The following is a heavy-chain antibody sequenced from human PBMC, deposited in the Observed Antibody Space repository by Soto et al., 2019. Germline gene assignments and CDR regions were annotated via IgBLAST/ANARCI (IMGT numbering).Heavy chain of an antibody. J-gene: IGHJ4*02. Sequence: PSETLSLTCAVYGGSFSGYYWSWIRQPPGKGLEWIGEINHSGSTNYNPSLKSRVTISVDTSKNQFSLKLSSVTAADTAVYYCARRYGGHFDYWGQGTLVPVSS. CDR1: GGSFSGYY. D-gene: IGHD3-16*01. V-gene: IGHV4-34*01. CDR3: ARRYGGHFDY. CDR2: INHSGST.